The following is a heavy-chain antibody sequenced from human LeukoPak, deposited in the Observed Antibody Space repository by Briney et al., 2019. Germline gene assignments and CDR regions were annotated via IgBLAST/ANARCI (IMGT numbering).Heavy chain of an antibody. Sequence: SETLSLSCTVSGGSISSYYWSWIRQPPGKGLEWIGYIYYSGSTNYNPSLKSRVTISVDTSKNQFSLKLSSVTAADTAVYYCARRGLPYYYDSSGYQKYNWFDPWGQGTLVTVSS. CDR3: ARRGLPYYYDSSGYQKYNWFDP. J-gene: IGHJ5*02. D-gene: IGHD3-22*01. CDR1: GGSISSYY. V-gene: IGHV4-59*12. CDR2: IYYSGST.